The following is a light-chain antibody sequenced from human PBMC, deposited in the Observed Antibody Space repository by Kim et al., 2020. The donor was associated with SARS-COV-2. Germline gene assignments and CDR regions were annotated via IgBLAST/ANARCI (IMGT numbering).Light chain of an antibody. Sequence: RATINCKSSQSVTYTYNDYNYLAWYQQKPGQPPKLLIYWASTRASGVPDRFSGSGSGTDFILTISSLQAEDVAVYYCQQYFTTQYSFGQGTKLEI. V-gene: IGKV4-1*01. CDR2: WAS. CDR3: QQYFTTQYS. CDR1: QSVTYTYNDYNY. J-gene: IGKJ2*03.